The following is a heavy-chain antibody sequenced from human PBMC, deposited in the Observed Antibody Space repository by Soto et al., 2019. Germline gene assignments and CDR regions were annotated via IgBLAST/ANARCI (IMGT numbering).Heavy chain of an antibody. CDR1: GFIFTTNS. J-gene: IGHJ4*02. D-gene: IGHD2-15*01. V-gene: IGHV3-21*01. CDR2: ISSSGTFK. Sequence: EVRLVASGGGLVKPGGSLRLSCVTSGFIFTTNSMNWVRQVPEKGLQWLSSISSSGTFKSYGDSVKGRFTISRDNAKNSLFLEMNNLRGEDTGLYYCARDPPHGGTSSWDADSWGLGNLVTVAS. CDR3: ARDPPHGGTSSWDADS.